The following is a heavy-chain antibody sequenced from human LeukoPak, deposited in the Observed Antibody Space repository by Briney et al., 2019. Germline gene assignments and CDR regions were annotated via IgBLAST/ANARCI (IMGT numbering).Heavy chain of an antibody. CDR2: INQDGSEK. D-gene: IGHD3-22*01. Sequence: GGSLRLSCAASGFTSRTYWMTWVRQAPGKGLEWVANINQDGSEKYYVDSVKGRFTLSKDNAKSSLYLQMNSLRAEDTAVYYCARDIYYDSSGYYGSVYWGQGTLVTVSS. CDR1: GFTSRTYW. V-gene: IGHV3-7*01. J-gene: IGHJ4*02. CDR3: ARDIYYDSSGYYGSVY.